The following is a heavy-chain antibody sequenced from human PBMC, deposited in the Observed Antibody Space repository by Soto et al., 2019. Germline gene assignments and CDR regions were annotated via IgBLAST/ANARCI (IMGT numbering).Heavy chain of an antibody. D-gene: IGHD5-18*01. CDR2: IIPIFGTA. V-gene: IGHV1-69*06. Sequence: SVKVSCKASGGTFSSYAISWVRQAPGQGLEWMGGIIPIFGTANYAQKFQGRVTITADKSTSTAYMELSSLRSEDTAVYYCARGPPLYSYGYPHVYYFDYWGEATLVTVSS. CDR3: ARGPPLYSYGYPHVYYFDY. CDR1: GGTFSSYA. J-gene: IGHJ4*02.